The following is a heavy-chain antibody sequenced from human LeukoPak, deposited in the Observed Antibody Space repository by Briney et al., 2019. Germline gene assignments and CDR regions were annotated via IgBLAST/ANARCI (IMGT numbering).Heavy chain of an antibody. D-gene: IGHD3-22*01. J-gene: IGHJ5*02. V-gene: IGHV3-7*01. CDR2: IKQDGSEK. CDR1: GFTFSSYW. CDR3: ARDGDYYDSSGYDP. Sequence: GGSLRLSCAASGFTFSSYWMSWVRQAPGKGLGWVANIKQDGSEKYYVDSVKGRFTISRDNAKNSLYLQMNSLRAEDTAVYYCARDGDYYDSSGYDPWGQGTLVTVSS.